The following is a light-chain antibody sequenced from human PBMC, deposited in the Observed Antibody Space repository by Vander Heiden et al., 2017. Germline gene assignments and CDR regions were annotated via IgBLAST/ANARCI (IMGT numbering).Light chain of an antibody. J-gene: IGLJ1*01. CDR2: SND. V-gene: IGLV1-44*01. CDR3: AAWDDSLNGFV. CDR1: SSNIGRNT. Sequence: QSVLTQPPSASGTPGQRVTISCSGSSSNIGRNTVSWYQQIPGTAPKVLIYSNDYRPSGVPDRFSGSRSGTSASLAISGLQSDDEADYYCAAWDDSLNGFVFGTGTLVTV.